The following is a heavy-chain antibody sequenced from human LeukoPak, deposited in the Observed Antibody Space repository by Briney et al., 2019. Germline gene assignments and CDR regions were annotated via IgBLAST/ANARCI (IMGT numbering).Heavy chain of an antibody. J-gene: IGHJ5*02. V-gene: IGHV6-1*01. CDR2: TYYRSKCYN. CDR1: GDSVSSNSAA. CDR3: AYSSNYGVVWFDP. Sequence: SQTLSLTCAIFGDSVSSNSAAWNWIRQSPSRGLEWLGRTYYRSKCYNDYAVSVKSRITINPDTSKNQFSLQLNSVTPEETAVYYCAYSSNYGVVWFDPWGQGTLVTVSS. D-gene: IGHD4-4*01.